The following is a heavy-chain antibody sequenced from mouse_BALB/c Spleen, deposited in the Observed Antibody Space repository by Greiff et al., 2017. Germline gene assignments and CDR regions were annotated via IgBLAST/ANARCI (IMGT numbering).Heavy chain of an antibody. CDR2: IYPGDGDT. J-gene: IGHJ4*01. D-gene: IGHD2-10*02. V-gene: IGHV1-80*01. Sequence: VQLQQSGAELVRPGSSVKISCKASGYAFSSYWMNWVKQRPGQGLEWIGQIYPGDGDTNYNGKFKGKATLTADKSSSTAYMQLSSLTSEDSAVYFCARSRYGNYDYAMDYWGQGTSVTVSS. CDR3: ARSRYGNYDYAMDY. CDR1: GYAFSSYW.